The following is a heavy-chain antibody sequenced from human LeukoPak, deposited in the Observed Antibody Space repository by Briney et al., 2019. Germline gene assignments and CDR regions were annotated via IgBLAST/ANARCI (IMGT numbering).Heavy chain of an antibody. CDR3: ARVYSGSYFSPSLLDY. D-gene: IGHD1-26*01. V-gene: IGHV1-8*02. Sequence: GASVTVSCKASGYTFTSYGISWVRQAPGQGLEWMGWMNPSGGNTGYAQKFQGRVTMTRNTSISTAYMELSSLRSEDTAVYYCARVYSGSYFSPSLLDYWGQGTLVTVSS. J-gene: IGHJ4*02. CDR2: MNPSGGNT. CDR1: GYTFTSYG.